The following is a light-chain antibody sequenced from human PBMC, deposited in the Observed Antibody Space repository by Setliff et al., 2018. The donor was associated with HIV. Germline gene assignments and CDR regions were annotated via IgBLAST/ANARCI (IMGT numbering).Light chain of an antibody. Sequence: QSALTQPASVSGSPGQSITISCIGTSSDVGGYNYVSWYQHHPGKAPKLMIYDVSARPSVVSNRFSGSKSGNAASLTISGLQAEDEAVYYCSSYTTSSFLYVFGTGTKVTVL. J-gene: IGLJ1*01. CDR3: SSYTTSSFLYV. CDR1: SSDVGGYNY. CDR2: DVS. V-gene: IGLV2-14*03.